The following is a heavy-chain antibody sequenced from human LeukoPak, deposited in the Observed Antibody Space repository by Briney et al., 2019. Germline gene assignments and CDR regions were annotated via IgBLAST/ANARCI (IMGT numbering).Heavy chain of an antibody. J-gene: IGHJ4*02. CDR2: INHSGST. Sequence: SETLSLTCAVYGGSFSGYYWSWIRQPPGKGLEWIGEINHSGSTNYNPSLKSRVTISVDTSKNQFSLKLSSVTAADTAVYYCARTPDYYGSGSFCDYWGQGTLVTVSS. D-gene: IGHD3-10*01. V-gene: IGHV4-34*01. CDR1: GGSFSGYY. CDR3: ARTPDYYGSGSFCDY.